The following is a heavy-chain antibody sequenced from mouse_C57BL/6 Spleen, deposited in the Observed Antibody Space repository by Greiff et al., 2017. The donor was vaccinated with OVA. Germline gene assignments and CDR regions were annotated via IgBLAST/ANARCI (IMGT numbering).Heavy chain of an antibody. V-gene: IGHV1-42*01. CDR2: INPSTGGT. Sequence: VQLQQSGPELVKPGASVKLSCKASGYSFTGYYMNWVKQSPEKSLEWIGEINPSTGGTTYNQKFKAKATLTVDKSSSTAYMQLQRLTSEDSAVYYCARALYDGYPFAYWGQGTLVTVSA. CDR1: GYSFTGYY. D-gene: IGHD2-3*01. J-gene: IGHJ3*01. CDR3: ARALYDGYPFAY.